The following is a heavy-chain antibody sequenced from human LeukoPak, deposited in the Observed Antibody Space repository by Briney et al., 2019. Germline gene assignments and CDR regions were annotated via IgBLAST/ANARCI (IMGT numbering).Heavy chain of an antibody. CDR3: ARDAPPGVYCSSTSCQNNWFDP. D-gene: IGHD2-2*01. CDR2: INPSGGST. Sequence: ASVKVSCKASGYTFTSYYMHWVRQAPGQGLEWMGIINPSGGSTSYAQKFQGRVTMTRDTSTGTVYMELSSLRSEDTAVYYCARDAPPGVYCSSTSCQNNWFDPWGQGTLVTVSS. V-gene: IGHV1-46*01. J-gene: IGHJ5*02. CDR1: GYTFTSYY.